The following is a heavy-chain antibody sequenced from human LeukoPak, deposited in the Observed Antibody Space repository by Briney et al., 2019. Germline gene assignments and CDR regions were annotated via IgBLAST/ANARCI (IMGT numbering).Heavy chain of an antibody. V-gene: IGHV3-21*01. J-gene: IGHJ6*03. D-gene: IGHD3-10*01. CDR2: ISSSSYI. CDR1: GFTFISYS. Sequence: GGSLRLSGAPPGFTFISYSMNWVRKAPGKGLGWVSSISSSSYIYYAGSVKGRFTISRDNAKNSLYLQMNSLRAEDTAVYYCASGGFGYYYYMDVWGKGTTVTVSS. CDR3: ASGGFGYYYYMDV.